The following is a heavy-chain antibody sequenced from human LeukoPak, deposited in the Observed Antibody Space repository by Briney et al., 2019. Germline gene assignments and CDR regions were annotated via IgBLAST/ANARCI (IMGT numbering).Heavy chain of an antibody. J-gene: IGHJ5*02. Sequence: SETLSLTCTVSGGSISSYYWSWIRQPAGKGLEWIGRIYTSGSTNYNPSLKSRVTMSVDTSKNQFSLKLSSVTAADTAVYYCAGVGIAAAGSWFDPWGQGTLVTVSS. CDR3: AGVGIAAAGSWFDP. CDR1: GGSISSYY. D-gene: IGHD6-13*01. V-gene: IGHV4-4*07. CDR2: IYTSGST.